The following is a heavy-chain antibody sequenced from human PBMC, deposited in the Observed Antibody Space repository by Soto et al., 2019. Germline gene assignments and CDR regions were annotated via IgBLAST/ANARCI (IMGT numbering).Heavy chain of an antibody. Sequence: QVQLVQSGAEVKKPGASVKVSCKASGYTFTGYYMHWVRQAPGQGLEWMGWINPNSGGTNYAQKFQGWVPMTRDTSISTADMGRSRLRSDDTAVYYCARGGGYSWYNWFDPWGQGTLVTVSS. D-gene: IGHD2-15*01. V-gene: IGHV1-2*04. J-gene: IGHJ5*02. CDR1: GYTFTGYY. CDR2: INPNSGGT. CDR3: ARGGGYSWYNWFDP.